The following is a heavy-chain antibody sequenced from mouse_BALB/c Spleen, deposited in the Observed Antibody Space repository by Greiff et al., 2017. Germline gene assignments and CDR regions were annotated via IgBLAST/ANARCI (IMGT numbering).Heavy chain of an antibody. V-gene: IGHV1S81*02. CDR2: INPSNGRT. D-gene: IGHD2-3*01. CDR3: AKGSYDGYYDAMDY. Sequence: QVQLKQPGAELVKPGASVKLSCKASGYTFTSYWMHWVKQRPGQGLEWIGEINPSNGRTNYNEKFKSKATLTVDKSSSTAYMQLSSLTSEDSAVYYCAKGSYDGYYDAMDYWGQGTSVTVSS. J-gene: IGHJ4*01. CDR1: GYTFTSYW.